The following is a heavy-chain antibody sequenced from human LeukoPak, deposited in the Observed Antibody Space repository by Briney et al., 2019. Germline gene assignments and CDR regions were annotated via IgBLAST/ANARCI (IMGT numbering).Heavy chain of an antibody. CDR3: ARETTVVTLNWFDP. D-gene: IGHD4-23*01. V-gene: IGHV1-69*04. CDR2: IIPILGIA. J-gene: IGHJ5*02. CDR1: GGTFSIYA. Sequence: SVKVSFKASGGTFSIYAISWVRQAPGQGLEWMGRIIPILGIANYAQKFQGRVTITADKSTSTAYMELSSLRSEDTAVYYCARETTVVTLNWFDPWGQGTLVTVSS.